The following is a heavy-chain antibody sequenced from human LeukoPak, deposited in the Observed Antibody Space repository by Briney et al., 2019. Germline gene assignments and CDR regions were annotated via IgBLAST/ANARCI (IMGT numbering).Heavy chain of an antibody. J-gene: IGHJ4*02. CDR3: ARAYSSGYYYVDTNFDY. Sequence: GGSLRLSCAASGFTFSSYSMNWVRQAPGKGLEWVSSISSSSSYIYYADSVKGRFTISRDNAKNSLYLQMNSLRAEDTAVYYCARAYSSGYYYVDTNFDYWGQGTLVTVSS. CDR1: GFTFSSYS. CDR2: ISSSSSYI. V-gene: IGHV3-21*01. D-gene: IGHD3-22*01.